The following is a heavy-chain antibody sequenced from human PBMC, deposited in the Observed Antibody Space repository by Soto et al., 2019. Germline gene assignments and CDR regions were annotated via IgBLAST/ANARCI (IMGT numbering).Heavy chain of an antibody. Sequence: GGSLRLSCAASGFTFSSYGMHWVRQAPGKGLEWVAVISYDGSNKYYADSVKGRFTISRDNSKNTLYLQMNSLRAEDTAVYYCAKDGEMATIKEVARGFQHWGQGTLVTVSS. CDR1: GFTFSSYG. CDR2: ISYDGSNK. CDR3: AKDGEMATIKEVARGFQH. V-gene: IGHV3-30*18. J-gene: IGHJ1*01. D-gene: IGHD5-12*01.